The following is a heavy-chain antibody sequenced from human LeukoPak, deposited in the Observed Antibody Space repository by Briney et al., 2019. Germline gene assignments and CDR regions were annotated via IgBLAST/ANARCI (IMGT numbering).Heavy chain of an antibody. CDR1: GGSFSGYY. CDR3: ARIVVWSFDY. J-gene: IGHJ4*02. D-gene: IGHD2-8*01. CDR2: INHSGST. V-gene: IGHV4-34*01. Sequence: SETLSLTCAVYGGSFSGYYWSWIRQPPGKGLEWIGEINHSGSTNYNPSLKSRVTISVDTSKNQFSLKLSSVTAADTAVYYCARIVVWSFDYWGQGTLVTVSS.